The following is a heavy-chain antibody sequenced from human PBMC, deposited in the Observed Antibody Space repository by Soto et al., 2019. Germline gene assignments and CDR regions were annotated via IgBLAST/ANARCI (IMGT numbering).Heavy chain of an antibody. CDR2: IIPFFGTS. V-gene: IGHV1-69*15. CDR3: ARGHEFGGNSDAYDI. J-gene: IGHJ3*02. D-gene: IGHD2-21*02. CDR1: GGNFRSES. Sequence: QVHLVQSGAEVKKPGSSVKVSCKASGGNFRSESINWVRQAPGQGLEWMGRIIPFFGTSDYAQKFQGRLTXXADESXPXXXXXLXXXTXQDTAVYYCARGHEFGGNSDAYDIWGQGTMVIVSS.